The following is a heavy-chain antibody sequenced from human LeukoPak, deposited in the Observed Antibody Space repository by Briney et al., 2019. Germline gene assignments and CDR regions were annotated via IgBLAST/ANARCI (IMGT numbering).Heavy chain of an antibody. CDR1: GFTVSSNY. CDR2: ISPYNDNT. CDR3: AKDPPHSSGPNSPCFEF. J-gene: IGHJ4*02. Sequence: TGGSLRLSCAASGFTVSSNYMSWVRQAPGQGLEWMGWISPYNDNTEYAQKFQGRVTMTTDTSTSTVYMELRSLRPDDTAMYYCAKDPPHSSGPNSPCFEFWGQGALVTVSS. V-gene: IGHV1-18*04. D-gene: IGHD6-19*01.